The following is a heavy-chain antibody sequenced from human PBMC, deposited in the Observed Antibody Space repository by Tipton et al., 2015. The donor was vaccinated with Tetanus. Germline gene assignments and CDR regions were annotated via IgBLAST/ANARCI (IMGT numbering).Heavy chain of an antibody. Sequence: QLVQSGAEVKKPGASVKVSCKASGYTFTTYGISWVRQAPGQGLEWLGWISGYSGQTKYSQIVQDRVTITTDTSTNTAYLELRSLRSDDTALYFCARDADMWATRKAFDVWGQGTMVTVSS. CDR1: GYTFTTYG. V-gene: IGHV1-18*01. J-gene: IGHJ3*01. D-gene: IGHD1-14*01. CDR2: ISGYSGQT. CDR3: ARDADMWATRKAFDV.